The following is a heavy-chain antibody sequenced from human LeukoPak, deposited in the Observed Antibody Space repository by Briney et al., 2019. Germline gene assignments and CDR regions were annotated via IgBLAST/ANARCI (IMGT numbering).Heavy chain of an antibody. D-gene: IGHD4-17*01. CDR2: TYYRSKWYN. CDR3: ARGRPADVTKINSFDS. CDR1: GDSVSSNSAA. V-gene: IGHV6-1*01. J-gene: IGHJ4*02. Sequence: SQTLSPTCAISGDSVSSNSAAWNWIRQSSSRGLEWLGRTYYRSKWYNGYAVSVKGRITINTDTSKNQFSLQQNSVTPEDTAVYYCARGRPADVTKINSFDSCGQGTLVTVSS.